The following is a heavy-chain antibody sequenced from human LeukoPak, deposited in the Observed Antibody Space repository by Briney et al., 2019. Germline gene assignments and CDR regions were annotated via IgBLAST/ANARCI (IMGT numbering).Heavy chain of an antibody. J-gene: IGHJ4*02. Sequence: GGSLRLSCAASGFTVSSNYMSWVRQAPGKGLEWVSVIYSGGSTYYADSVKGRFTISRDNSKNTLYLQMNSLRAEDTAVYYCARASSLSGDFGHLDYWGQGTLVTVSS. D-gene: IGHD7-27*01. CDR3: ARASSLSGDFGHLDY. CDR2: IYSGGST. V-gene: IGHV3-66*02. CDR1: GFTVSSNY.